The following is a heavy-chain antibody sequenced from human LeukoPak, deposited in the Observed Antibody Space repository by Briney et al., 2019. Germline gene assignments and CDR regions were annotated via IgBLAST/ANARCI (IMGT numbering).Heavy chain of an antibody. Sequence: ASVKVSCKASGYTFTIYYIHWVRQAPGQGLEWMGIINPSGGSTSYAQKFQGRVTMTRDTSTSTVYMELSSLRSEDTAMYYCTRDSYSDYDRSLGYWGQGTLVTVSS. D-gene: IGHD5-12*01. J-gene: IGHJ4*02. V-gene: IGHV1-46*03. CDR3: TRDSYSDYDRSLGY. CDR2: INPSGGST. CDR1: GYTFTIYY.